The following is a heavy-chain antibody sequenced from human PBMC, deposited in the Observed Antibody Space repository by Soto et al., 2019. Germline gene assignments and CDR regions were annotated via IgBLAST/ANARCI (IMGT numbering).Heavy chain of an antibody. CDR3: ARQYGSGSFDY. CDR1: GYSFAIYW. J-gene: IGHJ4*02. Sequence: GDSLKISCKGSGYSFAIYWIGWVRQMPGKGLEWMGIIYPDDSDIRYSPSFQGQVTVSADKSISTAYLQWSSLKASDTAIYYCARQYGSGSFDYWGQGTRVTVSA. D-gene: IGHD3-10*01. V-gene: IGHV5-51*01. CDR2: IYPDDSDI.